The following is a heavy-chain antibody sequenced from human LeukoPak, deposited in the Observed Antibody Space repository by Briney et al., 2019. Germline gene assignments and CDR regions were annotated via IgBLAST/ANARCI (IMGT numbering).Heavy chain of an antibody. D-gene: IGHD3-3*01. V-gene: IGHV3-23*01. CDR3: AKKEDYDFWSGYSLVDV. J-gene: IGHJ6*02. Sequence: ETLSLTCTVSGGSISSGGYYWSWVRQAPGKGLEWVSAISGSGGSTYYADSVKGRFTISRDNSKNTLYLQMNSLRAEDTAVYYCAKKEDYDFWSGYSLVDVWGQGTTVTVSS. CDR2: ISGSGGST. CDR1: GGSISSGGYY.